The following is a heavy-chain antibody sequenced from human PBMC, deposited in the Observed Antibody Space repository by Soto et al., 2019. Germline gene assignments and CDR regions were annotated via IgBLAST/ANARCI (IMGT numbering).Heavy chain of an antibody. Sequence: ASVKVSCKASGYTFTSYYIHWVRQAPGQGLEWMGWISAYSANTNYAQKLQGRVTMTTDTSTSTGYMELRSLRSDDTAVYYCARSLYYGSGPYYFDYWGQGTLVTVSS. CDR3: ARSLYYGSGPYYFDY. D-gene: IGHD3-10*01. CDR2: ISAYSANT. CDR1: GYTFTSYY. J-gene: IGHJ4*02. V-gene: IGHV1-18*04.